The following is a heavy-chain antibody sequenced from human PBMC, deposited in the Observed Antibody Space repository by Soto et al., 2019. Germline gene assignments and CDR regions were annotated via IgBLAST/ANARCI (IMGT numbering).Heavy chain of an antibody. CDR2: ISSSSSTI. Sequence: GGSLRLSCAASGFTFSSYSMNWVRQAPGKGLEWVSYISSSSSTIYYADSVKGRFTISRDNAKNSLYLQMNSLRAEDTAVYYCARLKPYSSRPYYYYGMDVWGQGTTVTVS. CDR1: GFTFSSYS. V-gene: IGHV3-48*01. D-gene: IGHD6-13*01. J-gene: IGHJ6*02. CDR3: ARLKPYSSRPYYYYGMDV.